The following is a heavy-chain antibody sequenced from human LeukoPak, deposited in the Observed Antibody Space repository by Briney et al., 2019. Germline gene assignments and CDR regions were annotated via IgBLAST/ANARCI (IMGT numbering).Heavy chain of an antibody. CDR1: GFTFRIFG. CDR2: IDARSGNT. J-gene: IGHJ3*02. V-gene: IGHV3-48*04. Sequence: GGFLRLSCAASGFTFRIFGLNWVRQAPGKGPEWVSYIDARSGNTYYADSVQGRFTISRDDARESVFLQMDGLRVDDTAVYYCARTYDFGRGPPGDAFDNWGPGTWVIVSS. CDR3: ARTYDFGRGPPGDAFDN. D-gene: IGHD3-3*01.